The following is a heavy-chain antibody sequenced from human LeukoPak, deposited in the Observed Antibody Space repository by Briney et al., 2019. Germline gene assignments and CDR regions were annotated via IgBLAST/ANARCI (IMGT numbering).Heavy chain of an antibody. CDR2: ITPDRGGT. Sequence: RASVKVSCKTSGYTFTGFYMHWVRQAPGQGLEWMGWITPDRGGTNYAQKFQGRVTLTRDTSISTAYMELSSLRSDDTAVYYCAREAGGFMSGMDVRGKGTTVTVSS. J-gene: IGHJ6*03. V-gene: IGHV1-2*02. CDR3: AREAGGFMSGMDV. CDR1: GYTFTGFY. D-gene: IGHD3-16*01.